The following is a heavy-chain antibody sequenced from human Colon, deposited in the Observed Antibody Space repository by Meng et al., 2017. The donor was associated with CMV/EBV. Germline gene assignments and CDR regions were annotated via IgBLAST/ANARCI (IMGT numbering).Heavy chain of an antibody. CDR2: IDPNSGGT. CDR1: GYALSGFY. CDR3: AREFYYDTSGYPELDY. Sequence: SGYALSGFYIHWVRQAPGQGLEWMGWIDPNSGGTNYAQEFQGRVTMTRDTSINTAYMELSRLRSDDTALYFCAREFYYDTSGYPELDYWGQGTLVTVSS. V-gene: IGHV1-2*02. D-gene: IGHD3-22*01. J-gene: IGHJ4*02.